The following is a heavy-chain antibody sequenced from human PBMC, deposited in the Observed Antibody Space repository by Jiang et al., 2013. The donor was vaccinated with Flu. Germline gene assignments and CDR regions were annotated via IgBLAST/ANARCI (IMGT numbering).Heavy chain of an antibody. CDR2: INPSDGRT. CDR1: GYTFTSHW. Sequence: GAEVKKPGASVKVSCKASGYTFTSHWMHWVRQAPGQGLEWMAIINPSDGRTNYAEKFQGRVTLTRDTSTSTVYMELSSLRSEDTAVYYCARDSSAAETSWWFDPWGQGTLVTVSS. D-gene: IGHD6-13*01. CDR3: ARDSSAAETSWWFDP. V-gene: IGHV1-46*01. J-gene: IGHJ5*02.